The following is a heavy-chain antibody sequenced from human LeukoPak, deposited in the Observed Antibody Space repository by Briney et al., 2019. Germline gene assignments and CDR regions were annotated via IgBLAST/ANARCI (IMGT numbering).Heavy chain of an antibody. Sequence: GGSLRLSCGASGFTFSNYGMHWVRQAPGKGLEWVAAIWYDGSNENYADSVKGRFTISRDNSKNTLYLQMNSLRAEDTAVYYCAREGSWGTSLAQNWFDPWGQGTLVIVSS. V-gene: IGHV3-33*01. CDR1: GFTFSNYG. D-gene: IGHD1-1*01. CDR3: AREGSWGTSLAQNWFDP. J-gene: IGHJ5*02. CDR2: IWYDGSNE.